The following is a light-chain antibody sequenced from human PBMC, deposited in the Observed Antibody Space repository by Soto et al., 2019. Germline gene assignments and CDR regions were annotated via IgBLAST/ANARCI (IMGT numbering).Light chain of an antibody. J-gene: IGLJ1*01. V-gene: IGLV2-14*01. CDR1: GSDVGGYKY. CDR3: SSYASSSPFV. CDR2: DVS. Sequence: QSALTQPASVSGSPGQSITISCTGTGSDVGGYKYVSWYQQLPGKAPKLMIYDVSYRPSGVSDRFSGSKSGNTASLIISGFQAEDEADYYCSSYASSSPFVFGTGTKLTVL.